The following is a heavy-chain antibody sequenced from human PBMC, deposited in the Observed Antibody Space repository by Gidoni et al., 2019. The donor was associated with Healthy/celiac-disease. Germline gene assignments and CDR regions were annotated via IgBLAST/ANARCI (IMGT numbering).Heavy chain of an antibody. V-gene: IGHV1-69*01. Sequence: QVQLVQSGAEVKTPASSVKVSCKASGGTFSSYAISWVRQAPGQGLEWMGGIIPIFGTANYAQKFQGRVTITADESTSTAYMELSSLRSEDTAVYYCARWDFTISTPNFDYWGQGTLVTVSS. J-gene: IGHJ4*02. CDR2: IIPIFGTA. D-gene: IGHD3-3*01. CDR3: ARWDFTISTPNFDY. CDR1: GGTFSSYA.